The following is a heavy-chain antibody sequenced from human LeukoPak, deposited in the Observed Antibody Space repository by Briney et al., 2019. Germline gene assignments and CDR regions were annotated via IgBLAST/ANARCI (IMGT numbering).Heavy chain of an antibody. CDR1: GGSFSGYY. CDR2: INHSGST. D-gene: IGHD2-15*01. J-gene: IGHJ4*02. V-gene: IGHV4-34*01. CDR3: ARESRVVAATTPDY. Sequence: SETLSLTCAVYGGSFSGYYWSWIRQPPGKGLEWIGEINHSGSTNYNPSLKSRVTISVDTSKNQFSLKLSSVTAADTAVYYCARESRVVAATTPDYWGQGTLVTVSS.